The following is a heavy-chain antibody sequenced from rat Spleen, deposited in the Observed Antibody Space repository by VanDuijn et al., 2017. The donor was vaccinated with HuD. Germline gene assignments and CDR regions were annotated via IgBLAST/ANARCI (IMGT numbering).Heavy chain of an antibody. J-gene: IGHJ3*01. CDR3: AVSGYGY. CDR2: INNDGGRT. V-gene: IGHV5-58*01. D-gene: IGHD4-3*01. CDR1: GFTFSSYW. Sequence: EVQLVETGGGLVQPGRSLKLSCVASGFTFSSYWMYWVRQAPGKGLDWISSINNDGGRTYYPDSVKGRFTISRNNSKNTVNLQMDSLRSEDTATYYCAVSGYGYWGQGTLVTVSS.